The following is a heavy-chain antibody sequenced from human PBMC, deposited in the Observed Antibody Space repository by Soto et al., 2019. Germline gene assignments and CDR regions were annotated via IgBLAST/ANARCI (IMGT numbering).Heavy chain of an antibody. CDR1: GFTFSTYS. CDR2: ITSSSDTI. Sequence: GGSLRLSCAASGFTFSTYSMNWVRQAPGKGLEWVSYITSSSDTIFYADSVKGRFTISRDNAKNSLYLQMSSLRAEDTAVYYCAVAKFDHWGRGTLVTVPQ. CDR3: AVAKFDH. V-gene: IGHV3-48*01. J-gene: IGHJ4*02.